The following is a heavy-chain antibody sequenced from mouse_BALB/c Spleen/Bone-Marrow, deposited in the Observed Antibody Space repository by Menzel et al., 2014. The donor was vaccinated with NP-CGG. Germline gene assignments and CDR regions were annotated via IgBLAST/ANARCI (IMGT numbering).Heavy chain of an antibody. J-gene: IGHJ2*01. CDR1: GFSLTSYG. D-gene: IGHD1-1*01. Sequence: QVQLQQSGPGLVAPSQSLSITCTVSGFSLTSYGVHWVRQPPGKGLEWLGVIGIGGSTNYNSALMSRLSISKDNSKSQVFLKTNSLQTDDTAMYYCARASYYYGSRYDYWGQGTTLTVSS. CDR3: ARASYYYGSRYDY. V-gene: IGHV2-9*02. CDR2: IGIGGST.